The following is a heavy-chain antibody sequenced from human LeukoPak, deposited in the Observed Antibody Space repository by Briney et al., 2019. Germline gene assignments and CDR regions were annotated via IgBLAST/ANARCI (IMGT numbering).Heavy chain of an antibody. V-gene: IGHV1-69*13. CDR1: GGTFSSYA. CDR3: ARGYYDGRGHHFEY. D-gene: IGHD3-22*01. J-gene: IGHJ4*02. CDR2: IIPIFGTA. Sequence: ASVKVSCKAPGGTFSSYAISWVRQAPGQGLEWMGGIIPIFGTANYAQKFQGRVTITADESTSTAYMELSSLRSEDTAVYYCARGYYDGRGHHFEYWGQGTLVTVSS.